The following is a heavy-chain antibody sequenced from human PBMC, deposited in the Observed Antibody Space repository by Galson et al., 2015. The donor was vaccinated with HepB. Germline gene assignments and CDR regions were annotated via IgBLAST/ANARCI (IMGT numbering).Heavy chain of an antibody. CDR1: GYTFTSYG. V-gene: IGHV1-18*04. CDR2: ISAYNGNT. J-gene: IGHJ6*03. D-gene: IGHD4-17*01. Sequence: SVKVSCKASGYTFTSYGISWVRQAPGQGLEWMGWISAYNGNTNYAQRFQGRVTMTTDTSTRTAYMELRSLRSDDTAVYYCARNGDYFYYYMDVWGKGTTVTVSS. CDR3: ARNGDYFYYYMDV.